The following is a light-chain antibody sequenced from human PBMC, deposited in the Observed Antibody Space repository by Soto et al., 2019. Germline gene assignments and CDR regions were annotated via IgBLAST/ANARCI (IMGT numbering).Light chain of an antibody. J-gene: IGKJ4*01. CDR3: QQRSAWAVT. Sequence: IVLTQSPATLSLSPGERASLSCRASQTVGKDLAWYQVSPGQAPRLLIFDASTRATGVPPRVSGSRSGSDFTLTLSRLDPEEFGLYYRQQRSAWAVTFGGGTSVLIK. CDR2: DAS. V-gene: IGKV3-11*01. CDR1: QTVGKD.